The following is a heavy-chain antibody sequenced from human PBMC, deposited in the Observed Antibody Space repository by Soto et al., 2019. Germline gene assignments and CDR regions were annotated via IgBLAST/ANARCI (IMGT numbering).Heavy chain of an antibody. CDR1: GYSISSGYY. CDR2: ISSNSNYK. V-gene: IGHV3-11*06. J-gene: IGHJ4*02. CDR3: ARATGYYHTSGSDS. Sequence: LSLTCAVSGYSISSGYYWGWIRQPPGKGLEWISYISSNSNYKNHADSVRGRFTISRDNAKNSLYLQMNGLRAEDTAVYYCARATGYYHTSGSDSWGQGTLVTVSS. D-gene: IGHD3-22*01.